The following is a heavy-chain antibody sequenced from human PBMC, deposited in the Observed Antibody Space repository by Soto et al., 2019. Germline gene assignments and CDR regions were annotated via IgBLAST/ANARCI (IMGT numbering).Heavy chain of an antibody. CDR3: ARSGTAAGNWGDYYYYYYMDV. Sequence: GGSLRLSCAASGFTFSDYYMSWIRQAPGKGLEWVSYISSSGSTIYYADSVKGRFTISRDNAKNSLYLQMNSLRAEDTAVYYCARSGTAAGNWGDYYYYYYMDVWGKGTTVTVSS. V-gene: IGHV3-11*01. CDR1: GFTFSDYY. J-gene: IGHJ6*03. D-gene: IGHD6-13*01. CDR2: ISSSGSTI.